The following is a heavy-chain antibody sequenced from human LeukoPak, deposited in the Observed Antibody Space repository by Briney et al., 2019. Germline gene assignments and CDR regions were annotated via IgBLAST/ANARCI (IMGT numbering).Heavy chain of an antibody. V-gene: IGHV3-21*01. CDR1: GFTFSSYS. CDR3: ARGASGSWGRWYAFDI. D-gene: IGHD6-13*01. CDR2: ISSSSSYI. Sequence: GGSLRLSCAASGFTFSSYSMNWVRQAPGKGLEWVSSISSSSSYIYYADSVKGRFTISRDNAKDSLYLQMNSLRAEDTAVYYCARGASGSWGRWYAFDIWGQGTMVTVSS. J-gene: IGHJ3*02.